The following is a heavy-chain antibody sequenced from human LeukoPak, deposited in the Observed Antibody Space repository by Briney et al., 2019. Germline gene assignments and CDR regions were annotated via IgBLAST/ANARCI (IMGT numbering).Heavy chain of an antibody. CDR1: GFTFSSYA. V-gene: IGHV3-23*01. CDR3: AKNGIVVVTATPGAFDI. CDR2: ISGSGGST. J-gene: IGHJ3*02. Sequence: PGGSLRLSCAASGFTFSSYAMSWVRQAPGKGLEWVSAISGSGGSTYYADSVKGRFTISRDNSKNTLYLQMNSLRAEDTAVYYCAKNGIVVVTATPGAFDIWGQGTIVTVSS. D-gene: IGHD2-21*02.